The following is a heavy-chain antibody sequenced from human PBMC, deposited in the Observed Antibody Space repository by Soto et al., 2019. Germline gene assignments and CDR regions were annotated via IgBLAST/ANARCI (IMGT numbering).Heavy chain of an antibody. CDR2: IIPILGIA. V-gene: IGHV1-69*08. D-gene: IGHD2-15*01. Sequence: QVQLVQSGAEVKKPGSSVKVSCKASGGTFSSYTISWVRQAPGQGLEWMGRIIPILGIANYAQKFQGRVTITADKSTITAYMELSSLRSEDTAVHYCARDDCSGGSCYPDYWGQGTLVTVSS. CDR1: GGTFSSYT. CDR3: ARDDCSGGSCYPDY. J-gene: IGHJ4*02.